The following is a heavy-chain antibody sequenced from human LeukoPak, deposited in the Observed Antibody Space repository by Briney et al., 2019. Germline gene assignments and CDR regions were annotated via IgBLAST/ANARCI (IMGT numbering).Heavy chain of an antibody. CDR3: ARQPYGSWSYGMDV. V-gene: IGHV5-51*01. J-gene: IGHJ6*04. CDR1: GYRFTSYW. Sequence: KAGESLKISCTGSGYRFTSYWIGWVRQMPGKGLEWMGIVYPGDSDSRYSPSFQGQVTISADKSLSTAYLQWSSLKASDTAIYYCARQPYGSWSYGMDVWGKGTTVTASS. CDR2: VYPGDSDS. D-gene: IGHD3-10*01.